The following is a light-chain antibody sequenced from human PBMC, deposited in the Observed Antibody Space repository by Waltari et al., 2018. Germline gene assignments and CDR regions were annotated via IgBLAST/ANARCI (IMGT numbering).Light chain of an antibody. CDR2: AAS. CDR3: QHLNSSPPL. J-gene: IGKJ4*02. Sequence: IQLTQSPSSLSASVGDRVTITCRASQGISYFLAWYQQKPGKAPKVLIYAASTLQSGVPSRFSGSGAVTDFTLTISSLQPEDFATYYCQHLNSSPPLFGEATKVEI. V-gene: IGKV1-9*01. CDR1: QGISYF.